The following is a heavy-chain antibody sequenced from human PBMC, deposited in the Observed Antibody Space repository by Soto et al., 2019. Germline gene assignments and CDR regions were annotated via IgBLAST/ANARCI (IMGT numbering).Heavy chain of an antibody. D-gene: IGHD4-4*01. Sequence: QVQLVQSGAEVKKPGSSVKVSCKASGGTFSSYAISWVRQAPGQGLEWMGGIIPIFGTANYAQKLQGRVRITAAEARITANMEPSSLRSEDRAVYYCARTPAGYSSYCGMVVWGQGTTVTVSS. CDR3: ARTPAGYSSYCGMVV. J-gene: IGHJ6*02. V-gene: IGHV1-69*12. CDR2: IIPIFGTA. CDR1: GGTFSSYA.